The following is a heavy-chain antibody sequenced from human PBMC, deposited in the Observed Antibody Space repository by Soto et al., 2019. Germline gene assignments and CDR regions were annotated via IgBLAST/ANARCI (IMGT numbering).Heavy chain of an antibody. V-gene: IGHV3-30-3*01. CDR3: ARGPPFITTVVTPNFDY. J-gene: IGHJ4*02. Sequence: QVQLVESGGGVVQPGRSLRLSCAASGFTFSSYAMHWVRQAPGKGLEWVAVISYDGSNKYYADSVKGRFTISRDNSKNTLYLQMNSLRAEDTAVYYCARGPPFITTVVTPNFDYWGQGTLVTVSS. D-gene: IGHD4-17*01. CDR2: ISYDGSNK. CDR1: GFTFSSYA.